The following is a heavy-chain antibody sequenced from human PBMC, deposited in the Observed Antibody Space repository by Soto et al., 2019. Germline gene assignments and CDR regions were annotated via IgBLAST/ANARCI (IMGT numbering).Heavy chain of an antibody. CDR2: IYWDDDK. J-gene: IGHJ4*02. CDR3: AHSTTLLEWLHGRSVHFDY. Sequence: SGPTLVKPTQTLTLTCTFSGFSLSTSGVGVGWIRQPPGKALEWLALIYWDDDKRYSPTPKSRLTITKDTTKNQVVLTMTNMDPVDTAAYYCAHSTTLLEWLHGRSVHFDYWGQGTLVTVSS. CDR1: GFSLSTSGVG. D-gene: IGHD3-3*01. V-gene: IGHV2-5*02.